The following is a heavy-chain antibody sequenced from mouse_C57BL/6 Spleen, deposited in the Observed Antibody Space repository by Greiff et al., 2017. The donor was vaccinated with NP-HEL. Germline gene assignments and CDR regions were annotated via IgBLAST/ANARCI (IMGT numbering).Heavy chain of an antibody. J-gene: IGHJ2*01. CDR3: TTLYYGSSYDFDY. CDR2: LDPEDGDT. CDR1: GFNIKDYY. D-gene: IGHD1-1*01. V-gene: IGHV14-1*01. Sequence: EVQLHQSGAELVRPGASVKLSCTASGFNIKDYYMHWVKQRPEQGLEWIGRLDPEDGDTEYAPKFQGKATMTADTSSNTAYLQLSSLTSEDTAVYYCTTLYYGSSYDFDYWGQGTTLTVSS.